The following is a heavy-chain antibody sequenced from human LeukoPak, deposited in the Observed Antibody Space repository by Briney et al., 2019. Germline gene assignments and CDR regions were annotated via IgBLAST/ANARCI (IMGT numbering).Heavy chain of an antibody. Sequence: GGSLRLSCAASGFTFNSYWMTWVRQAPGKGLEWVANIKQDGSEKYYVDSVKGRFTISRDNAKNSLYLQMNSLRADDTAVYYCVKGSHTNSWHEPSRDYWGQGTLVTVSS. CDR1: GFTFNSYW. D-gene: IGHD2-15*01. J-gene: IGHJ4*02. V-gene: IGHV3-7*01. CDR2: IKQDGSEK. CDR3: VKGSHTNSWHEPSRDY.